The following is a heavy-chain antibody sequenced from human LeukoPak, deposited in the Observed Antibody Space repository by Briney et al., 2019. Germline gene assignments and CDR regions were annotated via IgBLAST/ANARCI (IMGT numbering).Heavy chain of an antibody. J-gene: IGHJ4*02. CDR2: ISRSATTI. V-gene: IGHV3-48*03. CDR3: AKRWYLDY. D-gene: IGHD1-1*01. CDR1: GFTFSSYE. Sequence: GGSLRLSCAASGFTFSSYEMNWVRQAPGKGLEWVSSISRSATTIYYADSVKGRFTISRDNSKNTLYLQMNSLRVEDTAIYYCAKRWYLDYWGQGTLVTVSS.